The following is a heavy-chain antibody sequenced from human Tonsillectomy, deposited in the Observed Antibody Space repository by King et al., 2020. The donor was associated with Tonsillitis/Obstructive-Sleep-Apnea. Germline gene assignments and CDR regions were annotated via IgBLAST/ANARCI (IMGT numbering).Heavy chain of an antibody. J-gene: IGHJ3*02. D-gene: IGHD3-22*01. CDR2: ISYDGSNK. Sequence: LQLVQSGGGVVQPGRSLRLSCAASGFTFSSYAIHWVRQAPGKGLEWVAVISYDGSNKDYADSVKGRFTVSSDNSKNTLDLQMNSLRAEDTAVYYCAREGIYDSSGYSDAFDMWGQGTMVTVSS. CDR1: GFTFSSYA. CDR3: AREGIYDSSGYSDAFDM. V-gene: IGHV3-30*04.